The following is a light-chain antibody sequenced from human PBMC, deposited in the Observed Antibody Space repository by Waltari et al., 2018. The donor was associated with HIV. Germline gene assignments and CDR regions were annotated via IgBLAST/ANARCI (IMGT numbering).Light chain of an antibody. V-gene: IGLV3-21*02. Sequence: SYVLTQPPSVSVAPGQTASITCGGNNLGSKGVHWYQQKPGQAPVLVVFYDVGRPSRIPERFSGSNSGNTATLTSSTVEAGDEADYYCQVCDTSNDHPYVFGTGTKVTVL. CDR1: NLGSKG. J-gene: IGLJ1*01. CDR3: QVCDTSNDHPYV. CDR2: YDV.